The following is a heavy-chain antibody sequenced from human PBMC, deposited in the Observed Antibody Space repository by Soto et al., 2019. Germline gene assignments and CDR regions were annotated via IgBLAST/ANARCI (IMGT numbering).Heavy chain of an antibody. CDR2: FYYSGST. V-gene: IGHV4-39*01. Sequence: PSETLSLTCTVSGGPISSSNYYWAWIRQPPGKGLERIGSFYYSGSTYYKPSLKSRVSISVDTSKNEFSLKVRSVTAADTAVSYRARPIEGGSSGYYHWGQGTLVTVSS. CDR3: ARPIEGGSSGYYH. D-gene: IGHD3-22*01. J-gene: IGHJ5*02. CDR1: GGPISSSNYY.